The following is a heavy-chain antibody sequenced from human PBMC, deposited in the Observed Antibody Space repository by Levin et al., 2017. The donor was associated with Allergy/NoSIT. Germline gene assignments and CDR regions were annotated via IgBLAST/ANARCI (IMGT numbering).Heavy chain of an antibody. CDR1: GFSLSTSGVG. CDR2: IYWDDDK. J-gene: IGHJ4*02. V-gene: IGHV2-5*02. Sequence: SGPTLVKPTQTLTLTCTFSGFSLSTSGVGVGWIRQPPGKALEWLALIYWDDDKRYSPSLKSRLTITKDTSKNQVVLTMTNMDPVDTATYYCAHSVGTMVRENDYFDYWGQGTLVTVSS. D-gene: IGHD3-10*01. CDR3: AHSVGTMVRENDYFDY.